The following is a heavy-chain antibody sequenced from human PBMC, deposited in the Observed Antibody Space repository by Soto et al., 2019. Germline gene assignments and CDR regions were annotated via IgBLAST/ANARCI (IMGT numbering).Heavy chain of an antibody. D-gene: IGHD6-19*01. V-gene: IGHV3-23*01. Sequence: PGGSLRLSCAASGFTFSDYYMSWIRQAPGKGLEWVSVITQSGGDTYYADSVKGRFTISRDNSRNMLYLQMNSLRVEDTAIYYCAKQINPVGVARPNFDYWGQGSLVTVSS. CDR3: AKQINPVGVARPNFDY. J-gene: IGHJ4*02. CDR1: GFTFSDYY. CDR2: ITQSGGDT.